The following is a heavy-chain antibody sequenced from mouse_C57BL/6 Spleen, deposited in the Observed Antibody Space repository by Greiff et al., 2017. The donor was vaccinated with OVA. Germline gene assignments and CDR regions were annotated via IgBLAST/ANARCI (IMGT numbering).Heavy chain of an antibody. V-gene: IGHV8-8*01. CDR2: IWWDDDK. CDR1: GFSLSTFGMG. CDR3: ARIGGYGSSYPHGYYAMDY. J-gene: IGHJ4*01. D-gene: IGHD1-1*01. Sequence: QVTLKESGPGILQPSQTLSLTCSFSGFSLSTFGMGVGWIRQPSGKGLEWLAHIWWDDDKYYNPALKSRLTIFKDTSKNQVFLKIANVDTADTATYYCARIGGYGSSYPHGYYAMDYWGQGTSVTVSS.